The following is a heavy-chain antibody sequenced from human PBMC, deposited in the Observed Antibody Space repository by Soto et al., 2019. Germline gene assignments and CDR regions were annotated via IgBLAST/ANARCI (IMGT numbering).Heavy chain of an antibody. CDR3: ARNNGSDYYDSSGYYLSYYYGMDV. J-gene: IGHJ6*02. Sequence: VSCKASGGTFSSYATSWVRQAPGQGLEWMGGIIPIFGTANYAQKFQGRVTITADESTSTAYMELSSLRSEDTAVYYCARNNGSDYYDSSGYYLSYYYGMDVWGQGTTVTVSS. CDR1: GGTFSSYA. D-gene: IGHD3-22*01. V-gene: IGHV1-69*01. CDR2: IIPIFGTA.